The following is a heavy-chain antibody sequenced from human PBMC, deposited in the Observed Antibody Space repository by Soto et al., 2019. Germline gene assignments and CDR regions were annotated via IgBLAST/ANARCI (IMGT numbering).Heavy chain of an antibody. CDR1: GFTFSSYE. V-gene: IGHV3-48*03. J-gene: IGHJ4*02. CDR3: ARSLAARRDY. Sequence: GGSLRLSCAASGFTFSSYEMNWVRQSPGKGLEWVSYISSSGSTIYYADSVKGRFTISRDNAKNSLYLQMNSLRAEDTAVYYCARSLAARRDYWGQGTLVTVSS. CDR2: ISSSGSTI. D-gene: IGHD2-15*01.